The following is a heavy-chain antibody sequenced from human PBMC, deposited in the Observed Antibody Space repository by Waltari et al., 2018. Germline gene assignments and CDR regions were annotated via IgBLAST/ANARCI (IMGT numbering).Heavy chain of an antibody. V-gene: IGHV3-9*01. Sequence: EVYLVESGGALVHPGSSLKLSCVTSGFTFDDFAMHWVRQRPGKCLEWVSSIDCNSDKMDYVDSWKGRFTVYRDNSNNSVYLQMNSLSLDDTALYYCAKENAAVTGIISPLDSWGQGTLVTVSA. CDR2: IDCNSDKM. CDR3: AKENAAVTGIISPLDS. J-gene: IGHJ4*02. CDR1: GFTFDDFA. D-gene: IGHD2-21*02.